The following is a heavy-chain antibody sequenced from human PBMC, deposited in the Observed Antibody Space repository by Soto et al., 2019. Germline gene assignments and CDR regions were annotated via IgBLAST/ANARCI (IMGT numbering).Heavy chain of an antibody. V-gene: IGHV1-18*01. D-gene: IGHD3-22*01. CDR3: ARDMNRDYYDSSGYYYTLTRDYFDY. CDR2: ISAYNGNT. J-gene: IGHJ4*02. CDR1: GYTLTELS. Sequence: ASVKVSCKVSGYTLTELSMHWVRQAPGQGLEWMGWISAYNGNTNYAQKLQGRVTMTTDTSTSTAYMELRSLRSDDTAVYYCARDMNRDYYDSSGYYYTLTRDYFDYWGQGTLVTVSS.